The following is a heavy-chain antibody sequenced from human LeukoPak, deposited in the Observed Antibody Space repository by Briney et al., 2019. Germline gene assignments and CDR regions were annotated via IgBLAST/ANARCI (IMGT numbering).Heavy chain of an antibody. CDR3: ARRGYSYGTDY. CDR1: GYSFASYW. J-gene: IGHJ4*02. D-gene: IGHD5-18*01. CDR2: IYPGDSDS. V-gene: IGHV5-51*01. Sequence: GESLKISCKGSGYSFASYWIGWVRQMPGNGLEWMGIIYPGDSDSRYSPSFQGQVTISADESISTAYLQWSSLKASDTAMYYCARRGYSYGTDYWGQGTLVTVSS.